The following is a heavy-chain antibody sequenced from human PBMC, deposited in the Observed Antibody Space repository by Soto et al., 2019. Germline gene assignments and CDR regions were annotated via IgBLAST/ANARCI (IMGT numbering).Heavy chain of an antibody. Sequence: PSETLSLTCTVSGASISSYDYYWTWIRQPPGKGLEWIGNTQYSGSTYYNPALESRVTVPADTSKNPISLKLNSVTAADTAMSYCVKGVPASPARLGMDLWGQGTTVTVSS. CDR1: GASISSYDYY. V-gene: IGHV4-30-4*01. CDR2: TQYSGST. J-gene: IGHJ6*02. CDR3: VKGVPASPARLGMDL. D-gene: IGHD3-16*01.